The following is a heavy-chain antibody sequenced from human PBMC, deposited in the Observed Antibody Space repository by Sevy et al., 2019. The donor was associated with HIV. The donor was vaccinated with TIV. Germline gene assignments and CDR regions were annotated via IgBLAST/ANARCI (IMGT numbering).Heavy chain of an antibody. V-gene: IGHV3-73*01. Sequence: GGSLRLSCAASGFTFSGSAMHWVRQASGKGLEWVGRIRSKANSYATAYAASGKGRFTISRDDSKNTAYLQMNSLKTEDTAVYYCTGLKGGDSSGYYYRADAFDIWGQGTMVTVSS. J-gene: IGHJ3*02. CDR1: GFTFSGSA. D-gene: IGHD3-22*01. CDR3: TGLKGGDSSGYYYRADAFDI. CDR2: IRSKANSYAT.